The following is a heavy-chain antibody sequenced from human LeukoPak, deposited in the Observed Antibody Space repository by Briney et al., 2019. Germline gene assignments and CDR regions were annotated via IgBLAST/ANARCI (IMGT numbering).Heavy chain of an antibody. Sequence: SETLSLTCTVSGGSISTYYWSWIRRPPGKGLEWIGYVYYSGSTNYNPSLKSRVTISADTSKNQFSLRLSSVTAADTAVYYCARGLNNRKSGRRFDVFEIWGQGTMVTVSS. CDR1: GGSISTYY. J-gene: IGHJ3*02. D-gene: IGHD3-3*01. CDR3: ARGLNNRKSGRRFDVFEI. V-gene: IGHV4-59*01. CDR2: VYYSGST.